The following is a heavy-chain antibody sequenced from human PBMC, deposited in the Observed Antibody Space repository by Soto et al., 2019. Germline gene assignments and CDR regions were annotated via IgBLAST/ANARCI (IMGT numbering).Heavy chain of an antibody. CDR2: ISGSGGST. CDR1: GFTFSSYA. CDR3: AKGIKGYCSSTSCLNWFDP. D-gene: IGHD2-2*01. J-gene: IGHJ5*02. Sequence: GGSLGLSCAASGFTFSSYAMSWVRQAPGKGLEWVSAISGSGGSTYYADSVKGRFTISRDNSKNTLYLQMNSLRAEDTAVYYCAKGIKGYCSSTSCLNWFDPWGQGTLVTVSS. V-gene: IGHV3-23*01.